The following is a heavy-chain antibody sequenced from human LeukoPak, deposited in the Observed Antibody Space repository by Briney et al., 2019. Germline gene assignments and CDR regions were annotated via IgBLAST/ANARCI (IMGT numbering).Heavy chain of an antibody. CDR2: INWNGGST. Sequence: GGSLRLSCAAAGFTFDDYGMSWVRQAPGKGLEWVSGINWNGGSTGYADSVKGRFTISRNNAKNSLYLQMNSLRAEDTALYYCASSYDSSGYLFDYWGQGTLVTVFS. CDR1: GFTFDDYG. D-gene: IGHD3-22*01. V-gene: IGHV3-20*04. J-gene: IGHJ4*02. CDR3: ASSYDSSGYLFDY.